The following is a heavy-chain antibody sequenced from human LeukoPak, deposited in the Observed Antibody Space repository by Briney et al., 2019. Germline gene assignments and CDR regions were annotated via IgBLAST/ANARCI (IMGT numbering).Heavy chain of an antibody. V-gene: IGHV4-34*01. D-gene: IGHD2-2*01. J-gene: IGHJ6*02. CDR3: ARDRIVVVPAAMVWDYYGMDV. CDR2: INHSGST. CDR1: GGSFSGYY. Sequence: PSETLSLTCAVYGGSFSGYYWSWIRQPPGKGLEWIGEINHSGSTNYNPSLKSRVTISVDTSKNQFSLKLSSVTAADTAVYYCARDRIVVVPAAMVWDYYGMDVWGQGTTVTASS.